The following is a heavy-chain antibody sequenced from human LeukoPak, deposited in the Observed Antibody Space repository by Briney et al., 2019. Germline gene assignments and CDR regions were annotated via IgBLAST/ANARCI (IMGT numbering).Heavy chain of an antibody. V-gene: IGHV3-21*01. CDR1: GFTFNSYS. CDR2: ISSSSGYI. D-gene: IGHD6-6*01. Sequence: RGSLRLSCAASGFTFNSYSMNWVRQTPGKGLEWVSSISSSSGYINYADSVKGRFTISRDNAKNSLYLQMNSLRAEDTAVYYCARDLYSSSPLGADYWGQGTLVTVSS. CDR3: ARDLYSSSPLGADY. J-gene: IGHJ4*02.